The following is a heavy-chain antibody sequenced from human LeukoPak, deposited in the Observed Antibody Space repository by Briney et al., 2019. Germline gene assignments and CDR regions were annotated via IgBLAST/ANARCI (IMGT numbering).Heavy chain of an antibody. J-gene: IGHJ3*02. CDR1: GFTFSNTW. D-gene: IGHD3-10*01. CDR3: TKLWLGGFDI. CDR2: IKTKAEGATT. V-gene: IGHV3-15*01. Sequence: GGSLRLSCAASGFTFSNTWMTWVRQAPGKGLEWVGRIKTKAEGATTDFAAPVKGRFTISRDDSKTTLYLHMNSLKTEDTAVYFCTKLWLGGFDIRGQGTMVTVSS.